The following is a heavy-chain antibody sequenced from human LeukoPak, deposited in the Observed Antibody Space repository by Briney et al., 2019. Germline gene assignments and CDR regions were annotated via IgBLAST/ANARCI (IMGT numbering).Heavy chain of an antibody. D-gene: IGHD2-2*01. J-gene: IGHJ6*03. CDR2: IIPIFGTA. Sequence: SVKVSCKASGGTFSSYAISWVRQAPGQGLEWMGGIIPIFGTANYAQKFQGRVTITADESTSTAYMELSSLRSEDTAVYYCAREAIVVPAARTSYYYYYYYMDVWGKGTTVTVSS. CDR3: AREAIVVPAARTSYYYYYYYMDV. V-gene: IGHV1-69*13. CDR1: GGTFSSYA.